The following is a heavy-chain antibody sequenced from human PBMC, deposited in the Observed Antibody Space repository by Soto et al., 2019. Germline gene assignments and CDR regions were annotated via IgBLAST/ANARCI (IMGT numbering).Heavy chain of an antibody. J-gene: IGHJ4*02. V-gene: IGHV3-43D*04. Sequence: SLRLSCAASVFTVDYYAMHWVRQSPGKGLEWVSLISWDGGRTYYADSVRGRFIVSRDSSKNSLYLQMSSLRVEDTALYYCAKDVCSGSTTSCYTRLDFWGQGALVTVSS. CDR2: ISWDGGRT. CDR3: AKDVCSGSTTSCYTRLDF. CDR1: VFTVDYYA. D-gene: IGHD2-2*02.